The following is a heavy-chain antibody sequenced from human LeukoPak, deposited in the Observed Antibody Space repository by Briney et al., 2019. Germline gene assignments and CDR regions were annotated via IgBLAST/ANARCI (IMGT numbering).Heavy chain of an antibody. J-gene: IGHJ4*02. CDR3: ARGRYYYDSSGSTIARAFDY. D-gene: IGHD3-22*01. CDR2: IYYSRST. V-gene: IGHV4-59*08. Sequence: PSETLSLTCTVSGGSISSYYWSWIRQPPGKGLEWIGYIYYSRSTNYNPSLKSRVTISVDTSKNQFSLKLSSVTAADTAVYYCARGRYYYDSSGSTIARAFDYWGQGTLVTVSS. CDR1: GGSISSYY.